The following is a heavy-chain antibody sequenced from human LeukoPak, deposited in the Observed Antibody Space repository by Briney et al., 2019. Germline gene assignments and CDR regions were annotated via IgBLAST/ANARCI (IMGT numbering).Heavy chain of an antibody. V-gene: IGHV4-31*03. CDR3: ATAARPDFFDY. D-gene: IGHD6-6*01. CDR1: GGSISSGGYY. Sequence: SETLSLTCTVSGGSISSGGYYWSWIRQHPGKGLEWIGYIYYSGSTYYNPSLKSRVTISVDTSKNQLSLKLSSVTAADTAVYYCATAARPDFFDYWGQGTLVTVSS. J-gene: IGHJ4*02. CDR2: IYYSGST.